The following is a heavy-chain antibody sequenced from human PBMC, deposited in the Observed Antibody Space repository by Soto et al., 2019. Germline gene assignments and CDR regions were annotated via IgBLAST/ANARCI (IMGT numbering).Heavy chain of an antibody. Sequence: SETLSLTCAVYGGSFSGSYWSWIRQPPGKGLEWIGEINHSGSTNYNPSLKSRVTISVDTSKNQFSLKLSSVTAADTAVYYCARGWSSSPRYYYYYGMDVWGQGTTVTVSS. J-gene: IGHJ6*02. V-gene: IGHV4-34*01. CDR3: ARGWSSSPRYYYYYGMDV. D-gene: IGHD6-6*01. CDR1: GGSFSGSY. CDR2: INHSGST.